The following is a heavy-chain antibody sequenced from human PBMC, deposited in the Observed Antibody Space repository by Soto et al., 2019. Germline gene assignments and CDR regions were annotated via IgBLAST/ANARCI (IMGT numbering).Heavy chain of an antibody. CDR2: IYHSGST. D-gene: IGHD6-19*01. CDR3: AGGAVAGTSPAY. CDR1: SGSITSSNW. V-gene: IGHV4-4*02. Sequence: QVQLQESGPGLVKPSGTLSLTCAVSSGSITSSNWWSWVRQPPGKGLEWIGEIYHSGSTNYNPSLKSRVTISVDKSKNVFSLKLSSVTAAHTAMYYCAGGAVAGTSPAYWGQGTLVTVSS. J-gene: IGHJ4*02.